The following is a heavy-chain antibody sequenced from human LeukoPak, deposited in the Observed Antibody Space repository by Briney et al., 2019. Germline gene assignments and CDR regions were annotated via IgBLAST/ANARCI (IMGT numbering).Heavy chain of an antibody. CDR3: ARGYCSSTSCYGAPFYYYYYYMDV. D-gene: IGHD2-2*01. CDR2: IKQDGSEK. Sequence: PGGSLRLSCAASGFTFSSYWMSWVRQAPGKGLEWVANIKQDGSEKYYVDSVKGRFTISRDNAKNSLYLQMNSLRSDDTAVYYCARGYCSSTSCYGAPFYYYYYYMDVWGKGTTVAVS. J-gene: IGHJ6*03. V-gene: IGHV3-7*03. CDR1: GFTFSSYW.